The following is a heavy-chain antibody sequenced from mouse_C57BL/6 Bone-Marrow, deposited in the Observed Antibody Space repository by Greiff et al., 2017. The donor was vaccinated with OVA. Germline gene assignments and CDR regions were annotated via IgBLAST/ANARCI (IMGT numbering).Heavy chain of an antibody. Sequence: VKLQESGAELVRPGTSVKMSCKASGYTFTNYWIGWAKQRPGHGLEWIGDIYPGGGYTNYNEKFKGKATLTADKSSSTAYMQFSSLTSEDSAIYYCARDDGYSYVDVWGTGTTVTVSS. D-gene: IGHD2-3*01. CDR2: IYPGGGYT. V-gene: IGHV1-63*01. CDR1: GYTFTNYW. CDR3: ARDDGYSYVDV. J-gene: IGHJ1*03.